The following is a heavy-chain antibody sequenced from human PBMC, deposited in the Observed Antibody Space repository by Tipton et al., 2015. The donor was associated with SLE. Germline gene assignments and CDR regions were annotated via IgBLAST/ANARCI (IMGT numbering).Heavy chain of an antibody. D-gene: IGHD2-15*01. J-gene: IGHJ6*03. Sequence: TLSLTCTVSGGSISSSSYYWSWFRQPAGKGLEWIGRIYTSGSTNYNPSLKSRVTMSVDTSKNQFSLKLSSVTAADTAVYYCASSGRYYYYYYMDVWGKGTTVTVSS. CDR2: IYTSGST. CDR1: GGSISSSSYY. CDR3: ASSGRYYYYYYMDV. V-gene: IGHV4-61*02.